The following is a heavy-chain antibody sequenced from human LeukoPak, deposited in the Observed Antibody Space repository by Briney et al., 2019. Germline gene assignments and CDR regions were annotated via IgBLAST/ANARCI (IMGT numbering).Heavy chain of an antibody. CDR2: TYYRSRWGN. J-gene: IGHJ4*02. D-gene: IGHD1-26*01. CDR3: ARGGSYYLY. Sequence: SQTLSLTCAISGDSVSNNIATWNWVRQSPSRGLEWLGRTYYRSRWGNDYAISVKSRITINPDTSRNQFSLQLNSVTPEDTAVYYCARGGSYYLYWGQGTLVTVSS. CDR1: GDSVSNNIAT. V-gene: IGHV6-1*01.